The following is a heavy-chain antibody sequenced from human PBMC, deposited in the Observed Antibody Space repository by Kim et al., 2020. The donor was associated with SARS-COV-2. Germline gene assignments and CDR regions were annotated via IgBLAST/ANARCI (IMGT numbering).Heavy chain of an antibody. CDR1: EFTFSSYW. J-gene: IGHJ4*02. CDR3: ARVSMTGHGGDY. Sequence: GGSLRLSCAASEFTFSSYWMHWVRQAPGKGLVWVSRINSDGSSTSYADSVKGRFTISRDNAKNTLYLQMNSLRAEDTAVYYCARVSMTGHGGDYWGQGTLVTVSS. CDR2: INSDGSST. V-gene: IGHV3-74*01. D-gene: IGHD3-22*01.